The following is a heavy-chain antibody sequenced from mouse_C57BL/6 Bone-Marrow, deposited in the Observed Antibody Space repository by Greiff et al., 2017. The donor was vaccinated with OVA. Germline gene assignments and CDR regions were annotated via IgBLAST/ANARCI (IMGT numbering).Heavy chain of an antibody. J-gene: IGHJ4*01. Sequence: QVQLQQSGPELVKPGASVKISCKASGYAFSSSWMNWVKQRPGKGLEWIGRIYPGDGDTNYNGKFKGKATLTADKSSSTAYMQLSSLTSWDSAVYFCSRGPLARDHWGQGTSGTVSS. V-gene: IGHV1-82*01. CDR2: IYPGDGDT. D-gene: IGHD6-1*01. CDR3: SRGPLARDH. CDR1: GYAFSSSW.